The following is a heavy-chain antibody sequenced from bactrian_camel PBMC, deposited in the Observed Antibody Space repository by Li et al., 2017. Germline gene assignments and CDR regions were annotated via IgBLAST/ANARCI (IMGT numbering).Heavy chain of an antibody. V-gene: IGHV3S53*01. J-gene: IGHJ4*01. D-gene: IGHD3*01. Sequence: QVQLVESGGGSVQAGGSLRLSCVASNSRYCVAWFRQGPKEEREGVAAVGSIGGTVYADSVKGLFTISKDNAKNTLYLQIDSLKPEDTAMYYCAADIPRSGSWCAVSSPHFRYEGQGTQVTVS. CDR2: VGSIGGT. CDR1: NSRYC.